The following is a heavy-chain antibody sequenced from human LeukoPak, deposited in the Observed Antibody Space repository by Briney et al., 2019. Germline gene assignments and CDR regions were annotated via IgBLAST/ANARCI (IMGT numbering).Heavy chain of an antibody. J-gene: IGHJ4*02. CDR1: GFTFSNYA. Sequence: GGSLRLSCAASGFTFSNYAMSWVRQAPGKGLEWVSGISSSGGNTFYADSVKGRFTISRDNSKNTLYVQMNSLRAEDTAVYFCAKSNLPGDLDCLDRGQRALVTVSS. D-gene: IGHD3/OR15-3a*01. CDR2: ISSSGGNT. CDR3: AKSNLPGDLDCLD. V-gene: IGHV3-23*01.